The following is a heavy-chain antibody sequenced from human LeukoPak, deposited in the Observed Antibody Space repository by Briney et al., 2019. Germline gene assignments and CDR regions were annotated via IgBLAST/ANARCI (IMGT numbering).Heavy chain of an antibody. D-gene: IGHD3-22*01. Sequence: GGSLRLSCAASGFTFSSYNMNWVRQAPGKGLEWASSITSSSSYIYYADSVKGRFTISRDNAKNSLYLQMNSLRAEDTALYHCARVPVYYDPQVGLYFDIWGQGTMVTVSS. CDR3: ARVPVYYDPQVGLYFDI. CDR2: ITSSSSYI. CDR1: GFTFSSYN. J-gene: IGHJ3*02. V-gene: IGHV3-21*04.